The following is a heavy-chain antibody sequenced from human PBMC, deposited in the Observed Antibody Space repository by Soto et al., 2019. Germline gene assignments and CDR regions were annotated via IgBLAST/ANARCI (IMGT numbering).Heavy chain of an antibody. CDR1: GFTFSSYA. D-gene: IGHD2-15*01. V-gene: IGHV3-23*01. J-gene: IGHJ6*03. CDR3: AKVGCSGGSCYYYYMDV. Sequence: GGSLRLSCAASGFTFSSYAMSWVRQAPGKGLEWVSAISGSGGSTYYADSVKGRFTISRDNSKNTLYLQMNSLRAEDTAVYYCAKVGCSGGSCYYYYMDVWGKGTTVTVSS. CDR2: ISGSGGST.